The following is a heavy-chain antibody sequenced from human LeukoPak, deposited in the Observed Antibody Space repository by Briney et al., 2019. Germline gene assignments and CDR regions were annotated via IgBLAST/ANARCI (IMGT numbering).Heavy chain of an antibody. CDR1: GFTFSSYW. V-gene: IGHV3-7*03. CDR3: AREKAAAGRYYFDY. CDR2: IKQDGSEK. D-gene: IGHD6-13*01. J-gene: IGHJ4*02. Sequence: PGGSLRLSCAASGFTFSSYWMSWVRQAPGKGLEWVANIKQDGSEKYYVDSVKGRFIISRDNAKNSLYLQMNSLRAEDTAVYYCAREKAAAGRYYFDYWGQGTLVTVSS.